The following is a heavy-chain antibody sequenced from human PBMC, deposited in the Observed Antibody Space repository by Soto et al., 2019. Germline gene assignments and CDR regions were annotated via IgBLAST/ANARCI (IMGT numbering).Heavy chain of an antibody. CDR2: IIPIFGTA. Sequence: SVKVSCKASGGTFSSYAISWVRQAPGQGLGWMGGIIPIFGTANYAQKFQGRVTITADESTSTAYMELSSLRSEDTAVYYCASAHYDFWSGSRYGMDVWGQGTTVTVSS. D-gene: IGHD3-3*01. V-gene: IGHV1-69*13. CDR3: ASAHYDFWSGSRYGMDV. CDR1: GGTFSSYA. J-gene: IGHJ6*02.